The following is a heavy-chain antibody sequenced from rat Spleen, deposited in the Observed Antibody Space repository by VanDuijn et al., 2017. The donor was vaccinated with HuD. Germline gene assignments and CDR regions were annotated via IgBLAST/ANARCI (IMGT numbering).Heavy chain of an antibody. V-gene: IGHV5-58*01. CDR3: AVAGYGY. CDR2: ISSDGFNT. J-gene: IGHJ2*01. D-gene: IGHD4-3*01. CDR1: GFTFSAYW. Sequence: EVQLVETGGGLVQPGRSLKLSCVASGFTFSAYWMYWVRQAPGKGLEWVSSISSDGFNTYYPDSVKGRFTISRANSENTVYLQMNSLRSEDTATYYCAVAGYGYWGQGVTVTVSS.